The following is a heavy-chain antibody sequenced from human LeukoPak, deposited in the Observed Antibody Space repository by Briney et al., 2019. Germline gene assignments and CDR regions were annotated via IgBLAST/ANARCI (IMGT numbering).Heavy chain of an antibody. V-gene: IGHV3-21*01. CDR1: GFAFSRYS. Sequence: KPGGSLRLSCAASGFAFSRYSMNWVRQAPGKGLEWVSSISYSGPHMFYADSVRGRFTISRDNAENSLFLQMNSLRAEDTAVYFCASNDYRDEGIDSWGQGTLVTVSS. CDR2: ISYSGPHM. CDR3: ASNDYRDEGIDS. D-gene: IGHD4-17*01. J-gene: IGHJ4*02.